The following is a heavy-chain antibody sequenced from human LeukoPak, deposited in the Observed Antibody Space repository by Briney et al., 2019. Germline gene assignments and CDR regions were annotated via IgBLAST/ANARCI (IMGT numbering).Heavy chain of an antibody. CDR3: ARDSGRGYYYYYMDV. V-gene: IGHV1-18*01. CDR1: GYTFNTYG. CDR2: ISPYNGNT. D-gene: IGHD1-26*01. Sequence: ASVNVSCKASGYTFNTYGITWVRQAPGQGLEWMGGISPYNGNTNYAQKLQGRVTLTTDTSTSTAYMELRSLRSDDTAVYYCARDSGRGYYYYYMDVWGKGTTVTVSS. J-gene: IGHJ6*03.